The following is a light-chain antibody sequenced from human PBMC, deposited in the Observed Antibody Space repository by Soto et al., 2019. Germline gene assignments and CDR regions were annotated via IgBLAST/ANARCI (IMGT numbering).Light chain of an antibody. J-gene: IGKJ5*01. V-gene: IGKV3-20*01. CDR1: QSVSSSY. CDR2: GAS. Sequence: EIVLTQSPGTLSLSPGERATLSCRASQSVSSSYLAWYQQKPGQSPRLLMYGASSRVTGIPDRFSGSGSGTDFTLTISRLEPEDFAVYYCQQYGSSPPITFGQGTRLEI. CDR3: QQYGSSPPIT.